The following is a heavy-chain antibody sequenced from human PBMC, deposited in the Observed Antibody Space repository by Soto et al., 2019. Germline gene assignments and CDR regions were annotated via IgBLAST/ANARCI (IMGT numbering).Heavy chain of an antibody. CDR2: INHSGST. Sequence: PSETLSLTCAVYGGSFSGYYWSWIRQPPGKGLEWIGEINHSGSTNYNPSLKSRVTISVDTSKNQFSLKLTSVTAADAATYYCARLPGGGYVDYCGQGTPVTVSS. J-gene: IGHJ4*02. CDR1: GGSFSGYY. D-gene: IGHD3-16*01. CDR3: ARLPGGGYVDY. V-gene: IGHV4-34*01.